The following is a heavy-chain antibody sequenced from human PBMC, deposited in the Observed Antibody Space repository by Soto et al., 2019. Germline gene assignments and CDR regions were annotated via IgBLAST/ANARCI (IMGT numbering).Heavy chain of an antibody. V-gene: IGHV1-24*01. CDR1: GYTLTELS. CDR3: ATAVLRFLEWLDAFDI. Sequence: ASVKVSCKVSGYTLTELSMHWVRRAPGKGLEWMGGFDPEDGETIYAQKFQGRVTMTEDTSTDTAYMELSSLRSEDTAVYYCATAVLRFLEWLDAFDIWGQGTMVTVSS. D-gene: IGHD3-3*01. CDR2: FDPEDGET. J-gene: IGHJ3*02.